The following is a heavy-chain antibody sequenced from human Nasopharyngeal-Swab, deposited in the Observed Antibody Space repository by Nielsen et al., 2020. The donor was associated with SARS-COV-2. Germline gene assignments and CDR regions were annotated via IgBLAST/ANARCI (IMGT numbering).Heavy chain of an antibody. CDR1: GFTFNSYG. V-gene: IGHV3-48*02. Sequence: GESLKISCAASGFTFNSYGMNWVRQAPGKGLQWVSYISGSTGTIYYADSVKGRFTISRDNAKNSLYLQMNSLREEYTAVYYCARNLASRSSSWCFDYWGQGTLVTVSS. J-gene: IGHJ4*02. D-gene: IGHD6-13*01. CDR3: ARNLASRSSSWCFDY. CDR2: ISGSTGTI.